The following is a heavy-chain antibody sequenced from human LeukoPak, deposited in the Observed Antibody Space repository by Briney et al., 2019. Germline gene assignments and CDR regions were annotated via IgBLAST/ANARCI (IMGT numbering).Heavy chain of an antibody. J-gene: IGHJ4*02. Sequence: ASVKVSCKASGYTFTSYYMHWVRQAPGQGLEWMGWMNPNSGNTGYAQKFQGRVTMTRNTSISTAYMELSSLRSEDTAVYYCARGLFGGTMIVEDYWGQGTLVTVSS. CDR3: ARGLFGGTMIVEDY. D-gene: IGHD3-22*01. CDR2: MNPNSGNT. CDR1: GYTFTSYY. V-gene: IGHV1-8*02.